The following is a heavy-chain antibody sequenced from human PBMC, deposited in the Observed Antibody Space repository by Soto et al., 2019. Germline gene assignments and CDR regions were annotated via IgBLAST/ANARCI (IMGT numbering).Heavy chain of an antibody. J-gene: IGHJ4*02. CDR2: IYPGDSDT. V-gene: IGHV5-51*01. Sequence: GESLKISCKGSGYSFTSYWIGWVRQMPGKGLEWMGIIYPGDSDTRYSPSFQGQVTISADKSISTAYLQWSSLKASDTAMYYCARWYYDILTGYGPTPIFDYWGQGTLVTVSS. D-gene: IGHD3-9*01. CDR1: GYSFTSYW. CDR3: ARWYYDILTGYGPTPIFDY.